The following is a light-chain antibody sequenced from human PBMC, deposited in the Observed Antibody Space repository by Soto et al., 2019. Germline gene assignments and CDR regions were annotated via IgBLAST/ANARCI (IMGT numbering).Light chain of an antibody. CDR3: QAYNCYSRA. CDR1: QSSSSW. Sequence: NLSFLTVFASQGDRVPXTCRASQSSSSWLAGYQQEPGKSPKLLIYDACSWESGVPSRVSGSGSGTDFTLTISSLQPDDFATYFCQAYNCYSRAFGQSTTVEIK. CDR2: DAC. V-gene: IGKV1-5*01. J-gene: IGKJ1*01.